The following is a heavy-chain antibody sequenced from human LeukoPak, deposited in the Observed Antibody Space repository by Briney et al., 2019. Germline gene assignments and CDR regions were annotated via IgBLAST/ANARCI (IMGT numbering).Heavy chain of an antibody. CDR3: AREELGGWYV. V-gene: IGHV3-11*04. D-gene: IGHD6-19*01. J-gene: IGHJ4*02. CDR1: GFSFSDYY. Sequence: GGSLRLSCAASGFSFSDYYMGWIRQAPGKGLDWVSFISSSSSGSTTYYADSVKGRFTISRDNAKNSLYLQMNSLRAEDTAVYYCAREELGGWYVWGQGTLVTVSS. CDR2: ISSSSSGSTT.